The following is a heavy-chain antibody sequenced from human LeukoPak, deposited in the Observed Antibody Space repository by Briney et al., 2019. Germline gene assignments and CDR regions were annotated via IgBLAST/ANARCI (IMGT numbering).Heavy chain of an antibody. CDR2: IIPIFGTA. D-gene: IGHD3-22*01. CDR3: ARAKVIPSYNWFDP. Sequence: EASVKVSCKASGGTFSSYAISWVRQAPGQGLEWMGGIIPIFGTANYAQKFQGRVTITADESTSTAYMELSSLRSEDTAVYYCARAKVIPSYNWFDPWGQGTLVTVSS. V-gene: IGHV1-69*13. CDR1: GGTFSSYA. J-gene: IGHJ5*02.